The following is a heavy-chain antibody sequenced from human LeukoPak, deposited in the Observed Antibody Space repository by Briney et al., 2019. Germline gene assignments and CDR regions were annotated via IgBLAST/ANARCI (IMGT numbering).Heavy chain of an antibody. CDR2: IIPIFGTA. CDR3: ARGPITMVRGVSYYYGMDV. Sequence: EASVKVSCKASGGTFSSYAISWVRQAPGQGLEWMGGIIPIFGTANYAQKFQGRVTITADESTSTAYMELSSLRSEDTAVYYCARGPITMVRGVSYYYGMDVWGQGTTVTVSS. V-gene: IGHV1-69*13. CDR1: GGTFSSYA. D-gene: IGHD3-10*01. J-gene: IGHJ6*02.